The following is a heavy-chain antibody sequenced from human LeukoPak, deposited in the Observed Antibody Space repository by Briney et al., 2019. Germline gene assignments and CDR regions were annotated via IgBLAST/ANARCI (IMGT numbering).Heavy chain of an antibody. Sequence: SETLSLAWTVSGGSISSGEYYWSWIRQPPGKGLEWMGYIYYSGSTYYNPSLNTRVSISVDTSKTQFSLKLSSVTAADTAVYYCASGRSYYDSSGYYYYPYWYFDLWGRGTLVTVSS. V-gene: IGHV4-30-4*08. D-gene: IGHD3-22*01. CDR1: GGSISSGEYY. CDR3: ASGRSYYDSSGYYYYPYWYFDL. CDR2: IYYSGST. J-gene: IGHJ2*01.